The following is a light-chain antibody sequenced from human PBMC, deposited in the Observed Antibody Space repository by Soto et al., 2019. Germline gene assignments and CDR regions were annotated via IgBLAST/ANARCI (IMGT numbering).Light chain of an antibody. CDR2: GTS. V-gene: IGKV3-15*01. J-gene: IGKJ4*01. CDR1: QSVSSN. CDR3: QQYNNWPLT. Sequence: EIVMTQSPVTLSVSPGERATLSCRTSQSVSSNLAWYQQKPGQAPRLHIYGTSTRATGVPARFSGSGSVTEFTLTISSLQSEDFAVYYCQQYNNWPLTFGGGTKVEIK.